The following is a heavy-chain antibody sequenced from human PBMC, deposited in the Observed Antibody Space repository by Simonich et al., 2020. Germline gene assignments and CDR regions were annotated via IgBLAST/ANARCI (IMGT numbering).Heavy chain of an antibody. D-gene: IGHD1-1*01. CDR3: ARDPGLTGTTSWFDP. Sequence: QVQLQESGPGLVKPSETLSLTCAVSGYSISSGYYGGWIRQPPGKGLEWNGSIYHSGSTDNNTSLKRRVPKSVNTSKNQCSLKLSSVSAAGTAVYYCARDPGLTGTTSWFDPWGQGTLVTVSS. J-gene: IGHJ5*02. CDR1: GYSISSGYY. CDR2: IYHSGST. V-gene: IGHV4-38-2*02.